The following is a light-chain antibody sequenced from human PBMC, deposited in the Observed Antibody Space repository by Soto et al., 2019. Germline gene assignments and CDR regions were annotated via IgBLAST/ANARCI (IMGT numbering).Light chain of an antibody. J-gene: IGKJ4*01. Sequence: EIVMTQSPATLSVSPGEGATISCKASQNVYNNLAWYQQRPGQPPRLLIYDASTRDNGISARFSGSGSGTEFTLTLSSLQSEDFAVYFCQQCRNWPLTFGGGTKVEIK. CDR3: QQCRNWPLT. CDR1: QNVYNN. V-gene: IGKV3-15*01. CDR2: DAS.